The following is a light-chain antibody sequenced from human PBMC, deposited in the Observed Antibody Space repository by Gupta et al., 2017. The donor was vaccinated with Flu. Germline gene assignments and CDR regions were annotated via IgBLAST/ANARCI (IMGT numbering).Light chain of an antibody. Sequence: EIVMTQSPATLSVSPGERATLSCKASQSVGSNLAWYQQKPGQAPRLVMYGALTRATGIPARFSGSGSGSEFTLTISSLQSEDFAVYYCQQYNFWPGDFGGGTKVDIK. J-gene: IGKJ4*01. V-gene: IGKV3D-15*01. CDR2: GAL. CDR1: QSVGSN. CDR3: QQYNFWPGD.